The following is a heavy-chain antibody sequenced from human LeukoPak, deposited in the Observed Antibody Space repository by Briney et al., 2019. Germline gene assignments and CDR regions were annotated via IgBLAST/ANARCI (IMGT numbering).Heavy chain of an antibody. V-gene: IGHV3-7*01. Sequence: GGSLRLSCAASGFTFSSYSMNWVRQAPGKGLEWVANINQHGSEKYYVDSVKGRFTISRDNSKNTLYLQMNSLRAEDTAVYYCARDQGVTIFGVVSGWFDPWGQGTLVTVSS. CDR2: INQHGSEK. CDR1: GFTFSSYS. J-gene: IGHJ5*02. D-gene: IGHD3-3*01. CDR3: ARDQGVTIFGVVSGWFDP.